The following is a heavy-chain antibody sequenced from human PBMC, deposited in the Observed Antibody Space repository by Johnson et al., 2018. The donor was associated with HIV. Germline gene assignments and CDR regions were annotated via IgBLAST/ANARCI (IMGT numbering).Heavy chain of an antibody. CDR3: AKVGRMTTVVTPGDAFDI. CDR2: ISTGGGNI. Sequence: VQLVESGGALVQPGGSLRLSCAASQFKVSDYGMNWVRQAPGKGLEWVAYISTGGGNIYIADSVKGRFTISIDNAKNSLYLQMNSLRAEDTALYYCAKVGRMTTVVTPGDAFDIWGQGTKVTVSS. J-gene: IGHJ3*02. V-gene: IGHV3-48*01. D-gene: IGHD4-23*01. CDR1: QFKVSDYG.